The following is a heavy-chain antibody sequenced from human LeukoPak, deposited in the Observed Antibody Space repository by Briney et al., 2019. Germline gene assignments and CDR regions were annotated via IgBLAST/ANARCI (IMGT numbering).Heavy chain of an antibody. Sequence: SETLSLTCTVSGGSISSYYWSWIRQPPGKGLEWIGYIYSSGSTNYNPSLKSRLTISVDASKNQFSLKLTSVTAADTAVYYCARDHGPFDYWGQGTLVTVSS. CDR2: IYSSGST. D-gene: IGHD2-8*01. CDR3: ARDHGPFDY. J-gene: IGHJ4*02. V-gene: IGHV4-59*01. CDR1: GGSISSYY.